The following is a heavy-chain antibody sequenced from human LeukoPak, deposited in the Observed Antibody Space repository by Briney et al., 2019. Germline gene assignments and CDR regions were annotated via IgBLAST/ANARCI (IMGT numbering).Heavy chain of an antibody. CDR1: GGSISSGGYY. CDR2: IYYSGST. J-gene: IGHJ4*02. CDR3: ARSTVTTLLFDY. D-gene: IGHD4-11*01. Sequence: PSQTLSLTCTVSGGSISSGGYYWSWIRQHPGRGLEWTGYIYYSGSTFYNPSLKSRVTISVDTSKNQFSLKLSSVTAADTAVYYCARSTVTTLLFDYWGQGTLVTVSS. V-gene: IGHV4-31*03.